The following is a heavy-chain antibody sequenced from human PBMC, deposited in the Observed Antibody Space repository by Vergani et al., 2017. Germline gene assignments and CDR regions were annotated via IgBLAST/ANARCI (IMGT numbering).Heavy chain of an antibody. CDR2: INTNTGNP. CDR3: ARDRAYYDFWSGPHDAFDI. V-gene: IGHV7-4-1*02. CDR1: GGTFSSYA. J-gene: IGHJ3*02. D-gene: IGHD3-3*01. Sequence: QVQLVQSGAEVKKPGSSVKVSCKASGGTFSSYAISWVRQAPGQGLEWMGGINTNTGNPTYAQGFTGRFVFSLDTSVSTAYLQISSLKAEDTAVYYCARDRAYYDFWSGPHDAFDIWGQGTMVTVSS.